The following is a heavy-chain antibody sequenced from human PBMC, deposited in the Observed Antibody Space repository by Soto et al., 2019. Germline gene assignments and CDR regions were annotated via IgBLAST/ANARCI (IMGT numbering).Heavy chain of an antibody. V-gene: IGHV5-51*01. CDR3: ASAYNYGDYDYYGMDV. CDR2: IYPGDSDT. D-gene: IGHD4-17*01. J-gene: IGHJ6*02. CDR1: AYSFTSYW. Sequence: PGESLKISCKGSAYSFTSYWIAWVRQMPGKGLEWMGIIYPGDSDTRYSPSFQGQVTISADKSISTAYLQWSSLKASDTAMYYCASAYNYGDYDYYGMDVWGQGTTVTVSS.